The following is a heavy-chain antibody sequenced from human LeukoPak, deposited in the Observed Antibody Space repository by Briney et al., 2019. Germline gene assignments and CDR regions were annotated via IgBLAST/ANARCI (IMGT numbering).Heavy chain of an antibody. V-gene: IGHV4-34*01. CDR1: VGSLCGYH. D-gene: IGHD3-3*01. Sequence: SETPSITCAVHVGSLCGYHWSWIRQRPGKGLEWSGETNHSGSTYYNQSLKSRVTISIDASKNQCSLKLRSVTAADTAVYYGARALLNVFGVVWKENYYYYMDIWGKGTTVTVSS. J-gene: IGHJ6*03. CDR2: TNHSGST. CDR3: ARALLNVFGVVWKENYYYYMDI.